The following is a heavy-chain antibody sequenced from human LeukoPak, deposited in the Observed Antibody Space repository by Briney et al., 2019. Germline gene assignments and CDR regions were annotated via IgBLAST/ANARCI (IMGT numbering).Heavy chain of an antibody. CDR1: GYSFSSYW. J-gene: IGHJ4*02. Sequence: GESLKISCKGSGYSFSSYWIGWVRQMPGKGLEWMGIIYAGDSDTRYSPSFQGQVTISAEKSSSTAYLQWSSLKASDTAMYYCARGEDSSRWYNSLDWGQGTLVTVSS. V-gene: IGHV5-51*01. D-gene: IGHD6-13*01. CDR3: ARGEDSSRWYNSLD. CDR2: IYAGDSDT.